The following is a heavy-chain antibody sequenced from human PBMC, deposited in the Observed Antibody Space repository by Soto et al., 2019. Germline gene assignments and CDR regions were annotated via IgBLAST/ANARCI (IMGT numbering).Heavy chain of an antibody. CDR3: ARARTFYDILTGYSTPDAFDI. V-gene: IGHV4-34*01. Sequence: SETLSLTCAVYGGSFSGYYWSWIRQPPGKGLEWIGEINHSGSTNYNPSFKSRVTISVDTSKNQFSLKLSSVTAADTAVYYCARARTFYDILTGYSTPDAFDIWGQGTMVTVSS. J-gene: IGHJ3*02. CDR1: GGSFSGYY. CDR2: INHSGST. D-gene: IGHD3-9*01.